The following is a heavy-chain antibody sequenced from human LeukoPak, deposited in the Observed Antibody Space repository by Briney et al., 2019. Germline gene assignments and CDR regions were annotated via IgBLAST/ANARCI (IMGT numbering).Heavy chain of an antibody. J-gene: IGHJ3*01. Sequence: GGSLRPSCAASGFTFSSYAMSWVRQAPGNGLEWLSAISGSGGSTYYADSVKGRFTISRDNSKNTLYLQMNSLRAEDTAVYYCAKDAPYYDILTGYFKHWGQGTMVTVSS. V-gene: IGHV3-23*01. CDR2: ISGSGGST. CDR3: AKDAPYYDILTGYFKH. D-gene: IGHD3-9*01. CDR1: GFTFSSYA.